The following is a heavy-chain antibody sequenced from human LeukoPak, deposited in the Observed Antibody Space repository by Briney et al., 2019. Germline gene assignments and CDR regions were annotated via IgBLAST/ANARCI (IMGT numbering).Heavy chain of an antibody. V-gene: IGHV1-46*01. Sequence: ASVKVSCKASGYTFTNYYIHWVRQAPGQRLEWMGVIKPGGDSTSSARIFQGRVYMTSDTSTSTVYMELSGLRSDDTAVYYCARVRDGYNDAYDVWGQGTMVTVPS. CDR3: ARVRDGYNDAYDV. D-gene: IGHD5-24*01. CDR1: GYTFTNYY. J-gene: IGHJ3*01. CDR2: IKPGGDST.